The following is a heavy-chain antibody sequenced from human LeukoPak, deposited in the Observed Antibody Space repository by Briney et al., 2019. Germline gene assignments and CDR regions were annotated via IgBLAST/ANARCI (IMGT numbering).Heavy chain of an antibody. V-gene: IGHV3-73*01. J-gene: IGHJ6*03. CDR3: TRGYCGGDCFPPYYYYMDV. CDR1: GFTFSDSA. D-gene: IGHD2-21*02. CDR2: IKSKSNTYAT. Sequence: GGSLRLSCAASGFTFSDSATHWVRQASGKELEWVGRIKSKSNTYATSYAASVKGRFTISRDDSKNTAYLEMNSLKTEDTAVYYCTRGYCGGDCFPPYYYYMDVWGEGTTVTVSS.